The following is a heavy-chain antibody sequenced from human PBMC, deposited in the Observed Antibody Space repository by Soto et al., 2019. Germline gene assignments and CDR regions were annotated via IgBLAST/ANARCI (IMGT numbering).Heavy chain of an antibody. CDR3: AKSDRKFWSGYSGKHYYYGMDV. V-gene: IGHV3-23*01. J-gene: IGHJ6*02. D-gene: IGHD3-3*01. CDR2: ISGSGGST. CDR1: GFTFSSYA. Sequence: EVQLLESAGGLVQPGGSLRLSCAASGFTFSSYAMSWVRQAPGKGLEWVSAISGSGGSTYYADSVKGRFTISRDNSKNTLYLQMNSLRAEDTAVYYCAKSDRKFWSGYSGKHYYYGMDVWGQGTTVTVSS.